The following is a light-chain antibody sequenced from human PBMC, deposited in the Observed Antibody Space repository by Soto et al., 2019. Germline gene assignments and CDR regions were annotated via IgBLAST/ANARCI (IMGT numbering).Light chain of an antibody. Sequence: QSALTQPASVSGSPGQSITICCTGTSSDVGNYNYVSWYQQHPGKAPKLMIYDVSNRPSGVSNRFSGSKSGNTASLTISGLQTEDEADYYCNSYTSSSTLVFGTGTKLTVL. CDR3: NSYTSSSTLV. J-gene: IGLJ1*01. V-gene: IGLV2-14*03. CDR2: DVS. CDR1: SSDVGNYNY.